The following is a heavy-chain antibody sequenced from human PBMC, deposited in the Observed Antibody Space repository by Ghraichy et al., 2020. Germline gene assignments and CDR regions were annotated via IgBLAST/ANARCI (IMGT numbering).Heavy chain of an antibody. V-gene: IGHV3-30*09. Sequence: LSLTCAASGFIFSDYAIHWVRQAPGKGLEWVAVISFDGRETYYVDSVKGRFAISRDNSRNRVYLQMTRLRAEDTAVYYCAKDLYQNGAGSTYDYWGQGTLSPSPQ. J-gene: IGHJ4*02. CDR1: GFIFSDYA. CDR3: AKDLYQNGAGSTYDY. CDR2: ISFDGRET. D-gene: IGHD3-10*01.